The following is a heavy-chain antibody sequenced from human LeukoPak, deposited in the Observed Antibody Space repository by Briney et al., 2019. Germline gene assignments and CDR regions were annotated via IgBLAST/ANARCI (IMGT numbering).Heavy chain of an antibody. Sequence: SETLSLTCSVSGGSISSLYWSWIRQPPGKGLEWIGYIYYTGSTNYNPSLKSRVTMFVDMSKNQFSLRLSSVTAADTAVYYCARHRAYSSSSPFDYWGQRTLVTVSS. D-gene: IGHD6-6*01. J-gene: IGHJ4*02. CDR2: IYYTGST. CDR1: GGSISSLY. V-gene: IGHV4-59*08. CDR3: ARHRAYSSSSPFDY.